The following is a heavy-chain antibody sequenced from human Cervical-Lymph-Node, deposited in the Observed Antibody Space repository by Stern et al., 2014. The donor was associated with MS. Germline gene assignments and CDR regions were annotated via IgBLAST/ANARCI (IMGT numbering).Heavy chain of an antibody. V-gene: IGHV3-33*05. J-gene: IGHJ3*01. Sequence: VQLLESGGGVVQPGRSLRLSCAASGFSFSKYGMHWVRQAPGKGLEWVAMIQYDGKNKDYADSVKGRFTISRDNSKNTLYLEINDVRAEDTAVFYCASGWGSAVYAASFDFWGQGTVVTVSS. CDR1: GFSFSKYG. CDR3: ASGWGSAVYAASFDF. D-gene: IGHD2-8*01. CDR2: IQYDGKNK.